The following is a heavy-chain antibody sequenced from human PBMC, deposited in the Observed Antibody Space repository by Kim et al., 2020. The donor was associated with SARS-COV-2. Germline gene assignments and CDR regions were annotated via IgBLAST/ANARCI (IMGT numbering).Heavy chain of an antibody. CDR2: IYYSCSA. J-gene: IGHJ2*01. D-gene: IGHD1-1*01. CDR1: GGSISSYY. CDR3: AWDHREGVQYTATWYFDL. Sequence: SETLSLTCTVSGGSISSYYWSWIRQRPGKGLERIWYIYYSCSANYNSSLKRRVTISVDTSKNKFSLKLSSVSAADTGVYYCAWDHREGVQYTATWYFDLWGRGTLVTVSS. V-gene: IGHV4-59*01.